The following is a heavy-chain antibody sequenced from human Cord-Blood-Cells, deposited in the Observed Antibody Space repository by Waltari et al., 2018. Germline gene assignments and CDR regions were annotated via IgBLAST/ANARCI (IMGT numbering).Heavy chain of an antibody. D-gene: IGHD3-3*01. V-gene: IGHV4-38-2*02. J-gene: IGHJ4*02. CDR3: AESITIFGVGGYYFDY. Sequence: QVQLQESGPGLVKPSETLSLTCTLSGYSISSGSYSGWIRHPPGKGLEWIGSIYHSGSTYYNPSLKSRVTISVDTSKNQFSLKLSSVTAADTAVYYCAESITIFGVGGYYFDYWGQGTLVTVSS. CDR2: IYHSGST. CDR1: GYSISSGSY.